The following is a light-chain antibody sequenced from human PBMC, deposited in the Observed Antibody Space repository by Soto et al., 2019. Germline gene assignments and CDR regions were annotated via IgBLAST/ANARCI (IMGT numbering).Light chain of an antibody. CDR2: GAS. V-gene: IGKV3-20*01. J-gene: IGKJ1*01. CDR3: QQYGSSPT. Sequence: EIVLTQSPGTLSLSPGERATLSCRASQSVSSNYLAWYQQKPGQAPRLLIYGASSRATGIPDRFSGSGSGTDFTHTISRLEPEDFAVYYCQQYGSSPTLGQGTKVDIK. CDR1: QSVSSNY.